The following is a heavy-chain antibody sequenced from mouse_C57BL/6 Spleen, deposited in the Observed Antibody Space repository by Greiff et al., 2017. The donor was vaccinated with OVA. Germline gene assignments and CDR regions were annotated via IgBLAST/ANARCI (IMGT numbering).Heavy chain of an antibody. CDR2: IYPRSGNT. J-gene: IGHJ3*01. Sequence: VQLQQSGAELARPGASVKLSCKASGFTFTSYGISWVKQRTGQGLEWIGEIYPRSGNTYYNEKFKGKATLTADKSSSTAYMELRSLTYEDSAVYFCARGGPAWFAYWGQGTLVTVSA. CDR3: ARGGPAWFAY. CDR1: GFTFTSYG. V-gene: IGHV1-81*01.